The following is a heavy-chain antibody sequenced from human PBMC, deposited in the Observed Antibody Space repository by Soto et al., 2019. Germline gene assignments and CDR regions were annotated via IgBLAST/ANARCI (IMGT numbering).Heavy chain of an antibody. CDR2: IHPGDSDT. V-gene: IGHV5-51*01. Sequence: PGESLKISCEASGYSFTSYWIGWVRQMPGKGLEWMGIIHPGDSDTKYSPSFQGQVTISVDKSITTACLQWSSLKASDTAMYYCARTPGPEVAASLEYYYFSGMEVWGQGTTVTVSS. D-gene: IGHD2-15*01. CDR3: ARTPGPEVAASLEYYYFSGMEV. CDR1: GYSFTSYW. J-gene: IGHJ6*02.